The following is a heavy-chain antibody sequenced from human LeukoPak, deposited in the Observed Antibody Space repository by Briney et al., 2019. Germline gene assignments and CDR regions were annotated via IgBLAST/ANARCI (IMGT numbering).Heavy chain of an antibody. V-gene: IGHV3-23*01. Sequence: GGSLRLSCAASGFTFSSYAMSWVRQAPGKGLEWVSGISNSGGNTYYADSVKGRFTISRDNSQNTLYLQMNSLRAEDTAVYYCAKDSGSGYDSDYYYGMDVWGQGTTVTVSS. CDR2: ISNSGGNT. CDR1: GFTFSSYA. D-gene: IGHD5-12*01. J-gene: IGHJ6*02. CDR3: AKDSGSGYDSDYYYGMDV.